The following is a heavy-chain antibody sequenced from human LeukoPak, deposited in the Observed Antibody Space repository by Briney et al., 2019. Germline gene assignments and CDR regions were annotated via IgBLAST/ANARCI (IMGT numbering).Heavy chain of an antibody. V-gene: IGHV3-74*01. J-gene: IGHJ6*04. D-gene: IGHD1-14*01. Sequence: GGSLRLSCAASGFTFSSYWMHWVRQAPGKGLVWVSRINSDGSSISYADSVKGRFTISRDNDKNTLYLQMNGLRGEDTAVYYSARDRNQLGVWGKGTTVTVSS. CDR1: GFTFSSYW. CDR3: ARDRNQLGV. CDR2: INSDGSSI.